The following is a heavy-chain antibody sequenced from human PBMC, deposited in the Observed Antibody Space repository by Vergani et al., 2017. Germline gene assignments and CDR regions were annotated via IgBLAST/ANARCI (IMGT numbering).Heavy chain of an antibody. CDR2: INPSGGHT. V-gene: IGHV1-46*03. Sequence: QVQVAQSGAEVKKSGASVKVSCKTSGYTFRNHYMHWVRQAPGQGLEWMGIINPSGGHTNYAQKFQGRVTMTRDTSTSTVYMELSSLRSEDTAIYYCARGDYGILTGYRYWGQGTLVTVSA. D-gene: IGHD3-9*01. CDR3: ARGDYGILTGYRY. CDR1: GYTFRNHY. J-gene: IGHJ4*02.